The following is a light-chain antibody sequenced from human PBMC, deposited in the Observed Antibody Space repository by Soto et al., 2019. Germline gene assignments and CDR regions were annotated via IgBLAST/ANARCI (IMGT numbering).Light chain of an antibody. CDR2: AAS. J-gene: IGKJ1*01. V-gene: IGKV1-39*01. CDR1: QSISSY. CDR3: QQSYSTPWT. Sequence: DIQMTQSPSSLSASVGDRVTITCRASQSISSYVNWYQQKPGKAPKLLIYAASSLQSGVPSRFSGSGSGTDFTLTISSLQPEDFATCYCQQSYSTPWTFGQGTEVEIK.